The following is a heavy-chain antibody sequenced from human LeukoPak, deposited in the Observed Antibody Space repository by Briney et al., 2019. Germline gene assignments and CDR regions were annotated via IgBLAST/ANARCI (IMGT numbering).Heavy chain of an antibody. V-gene: IGHV3-48*02. D-gene: IGHD2-15*01. CDR3: ARDAAYAFDI. J-gene: IGHJ3*02. Sequence: GGSLRLSCAASGFSLSSSSMNWVRQAPGKGLEWVSYISGSGGTIYYADSVKGRSTISRDNAKNSLYLQVSSLRDEDTAVYYCARDAAYAFDIWGQGTMVTVSS. CDR1: GFSLSSSS. CDR2: ISGSGGTI.